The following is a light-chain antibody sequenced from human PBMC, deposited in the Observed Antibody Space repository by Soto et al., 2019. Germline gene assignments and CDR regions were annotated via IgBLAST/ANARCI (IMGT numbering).Light chain of an antibody. CDR2: DAS. CDR1: QSVSSN. CDR3: QQRSNWPPGLT. Sequence: EIVMTQSPATLSVSPGERATLSCRASQSVSSNLAWYQQKPGQAPRLLIYDASNRATGIPARFSGSGSGTDFTLTISSLEPEDFAVYYCQQRSNWPPGLTFGGGTKVDI. J-gene: IGKJ4*01. V-gene: IGKV3-11*01.